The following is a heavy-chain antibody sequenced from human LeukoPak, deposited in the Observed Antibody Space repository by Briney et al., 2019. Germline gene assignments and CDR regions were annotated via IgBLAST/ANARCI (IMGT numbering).Heavy chain of an antibody. V-gene: IGHV4-59*08. Sequence: SETLSLTCTVSGGSISSYYWSWVRQPPGTGLDWIGYIYYSGSTNYNPSLKSRVTISVDTSKNQFSLKLSSVTAADTAVYYCACSDSGSYRTFDYWGQGTLVTVSS. CDR1: GGSISSYY. CDR2: IYYSGST. CDR3: ACSDSGSYRTFDY. D-gene: IGHD1-26*01. J-gene: IGHJ4*02.